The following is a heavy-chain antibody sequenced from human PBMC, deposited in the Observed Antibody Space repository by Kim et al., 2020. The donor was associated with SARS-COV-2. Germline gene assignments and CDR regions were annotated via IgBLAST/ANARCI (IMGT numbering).Heavy chain of an antibody. Sequence: SVKVSCKASGFTFTSSAVQWVRQARGQRLEWIGWIVVGSGNTNYAQKFQERVTITRDMSTSTAYMELSSLRSEDTAVYYCAAEIPTTVTTFDYWGQGTLVTVSS. D-gene: IGHD4-4*01. CDR1: GFTFTSSA. CDR3: AAEIPTTVTTFDY. J-gene: IGHJ4*02. CDR2: IVVGSGNT. V-gene: IGHV1-58*01.